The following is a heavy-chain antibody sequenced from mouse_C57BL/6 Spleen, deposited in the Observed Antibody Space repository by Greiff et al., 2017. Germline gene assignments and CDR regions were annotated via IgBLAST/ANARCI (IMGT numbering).Heavy chain of an antibody. V-gene: IGHV2-9-1*01. CDR1: GFSLTSYA. CDR2: IWTGGGT. D-gene: IGHD2-4*01. CDR3: ARTYDYDERPFDY. J-gene: IGHJ2*01. Sequence: VQLQQSGPGLVAPSQSLSITCTVSGFSLTSYAISWVRQPPGKGLEWLGVIWTGGGTNYNSALKSRLSISKDNSKSQVFLKMNSLQTDDTARYYCARTYDYDERPFDYWGQGTTLTVSS.